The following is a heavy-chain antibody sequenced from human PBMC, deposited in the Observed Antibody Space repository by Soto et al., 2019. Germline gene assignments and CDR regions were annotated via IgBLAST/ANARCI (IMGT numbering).Heavy chain of an antibody. V-gene: IGHV4-59*08. CDR1: GGSISSYY. Sequence: QVQLQESGPGLVKPSETLSLTCTVSGGSISSYYWSWIRQPPGKGLEWIGYMYHSGRTSYNPSLKSRVTISADMAKTQFSLKLSSVTAADTAVYYCARTDYGGVVFDYWGQGTLVTVSS. CDR3: ARTDYGGVVFDY. J-gene: IGHJ4*02. CDR2: MYHSGRT. D-gene: IGHD4-17*01.